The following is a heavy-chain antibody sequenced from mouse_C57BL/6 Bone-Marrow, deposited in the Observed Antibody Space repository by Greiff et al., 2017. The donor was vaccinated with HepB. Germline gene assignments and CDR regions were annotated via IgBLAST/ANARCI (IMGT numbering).Heavy chain of an antibody. Sequence: VVESEGGLVQPGSSMKLSCTASGFTFSDYYMAWVRQVPEKGLEWVANINYDGSSTYYLDSLKSRFIISRDNAKNILYLQMSSLKSEDTATYYCARDPLFDYWGQGTTLTVSS. CDR1: GFTFSDYY. CDR2: INYDGSST. V-gene: IGHV5-16*01. CDR3: ARDPLFDY. J-gene: IGHJ2*01.